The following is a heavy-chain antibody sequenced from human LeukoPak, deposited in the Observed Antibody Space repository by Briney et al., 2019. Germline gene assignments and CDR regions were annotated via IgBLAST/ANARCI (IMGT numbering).Heavy chain of an antibody. CDR3: ARGGVLRFLEWTNDAFDI. J-gene: IGHJ3*02. V-gene: IGHV4-34*01. D-gene: IGHD3-3*01. CDR2: INHSGST. Sequence: ASETLSLTCAVYGESFSGFYWSWIRQSPGKGLEWIGEINHSGSTNYNPSLKSRVTLSVDTSKNQFSLKLSSVTAADTAVYYCARGGVLRFLEWTNDAFDIWGQGTMVTVSS. CDR1: GESFSGFY.